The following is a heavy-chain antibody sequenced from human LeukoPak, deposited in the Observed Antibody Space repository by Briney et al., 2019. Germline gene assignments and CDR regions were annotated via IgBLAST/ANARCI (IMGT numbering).Heavy chain of an antibody. CDR1: GFTFSSYG. D-gene: IGHD3-3*01. Sequence: GGSLRLSCAASGFTFSSYGMHWVRQAPGKGLEWVAVISYDGSNKYYADSVKGRFTTSRDNSKNTLYLQMNSLRAEDTAVYYCAKEGPFSAIFGVVIRAFDYWGQGTLVTVSS. V-gene: IGHV3-30*18. CDR2: ISYDGSNK. CDR3: AKEGPFSAIFGVVIRAFDY. J-gene: IGHJ4*02.